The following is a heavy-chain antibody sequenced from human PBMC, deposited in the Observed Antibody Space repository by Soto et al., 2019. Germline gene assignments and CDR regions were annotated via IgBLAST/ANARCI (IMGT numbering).Heavy chain of an antibody. D-gene: IGHD3-9*01. J-gene: IGHJ4*02. V-gene: IGHV3-15*07. Sequence: PGGSLRLSCAASGFTFSNAWMNWARQAPGKGLEWVGRIKSKTDGGTTDYAAPVKGRFTISRDDSKNTLYLQMNSLKTEDTAVYYCTAIDILTGYQDYWGQGTLVTVSS. CDR3: TAIDILTGYQDY. CDR2: IKSKTDGGTT. CDR1: GFTFSNAW.